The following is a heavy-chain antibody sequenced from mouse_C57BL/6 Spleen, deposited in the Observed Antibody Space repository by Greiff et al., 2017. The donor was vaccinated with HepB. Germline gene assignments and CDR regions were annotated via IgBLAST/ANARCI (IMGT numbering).Heavy chain of an antibody. CDR3: ARLELGKGYYFDY. J-gene: IGHJ2*01. Sequence: EVQLVESGGDLVKPGGSLKLSCAASGFTFSSYGMSWVRQTPDKRLEWVATISSGGSYTYYPDSVKGRFTISRDNAKNTLYLQMSSLKSEDTAMYYCARLELGKGYYFDYWGQGTTLTVSS. CDR1: GFTFSSYG. D-gene: IGHD4-1*01. CDR2: ISSGGSYT. V-gene: IGHV5-6*01.